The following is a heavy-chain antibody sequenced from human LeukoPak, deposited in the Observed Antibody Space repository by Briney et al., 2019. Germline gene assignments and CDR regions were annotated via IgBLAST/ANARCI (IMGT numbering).Heavy chain of an antibody. CDR2: IIPIVGTA. V-gene: IGHV1-69*05. J-gene: IGHJ5*02. CDR3: ASVTSRFWSGYNLFDP. CDR1: GGTFSSYA. D-gene: IGHD3-3*01. Sequence: GASVKVSCKASGGTFSSYALSWVRQAPGQGLEWMGGIIPIVGTANYAQKFQGRVTITTDESTSTAYMELSSLRSEDTAVCDCASVTSRFWSGYNLFDPWGQGALVAVSS.